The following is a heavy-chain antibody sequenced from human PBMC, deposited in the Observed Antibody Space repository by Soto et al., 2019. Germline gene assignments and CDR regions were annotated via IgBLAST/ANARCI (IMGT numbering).Heavy chain of an antibody. V-gene: IGHV5-10-1*01. J-gene: IGHJ6*02. CDR1: GYSFTSYW. Sequence: GESLKISCKGSGYSFTSYWISWVRQMPWKGLEWMGRIDPSDSYTNYSPSFQGHVTISADKSISTAYLQWSSLKASDTAMYYCAKLTAMADYYYYGMDVWGQGTTVTVSS. CDR2: IDPSDSYT. D-gene: IGHD5-18*01. CDR3: AKLTAMADYYYYGMDV.